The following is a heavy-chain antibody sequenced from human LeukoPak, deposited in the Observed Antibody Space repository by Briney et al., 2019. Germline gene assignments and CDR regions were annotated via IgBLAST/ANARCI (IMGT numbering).Heavy chain of an antibody. CDR1: GGSISSYY. D-gene: IGHD2-2*01. J-gene: IGHJ6*03. CDR2: IYYSGST. Sequence: SETLSLTCTVSGGSISSYYWSWIRQPPGKGLEWIGYIYYSGSTNYNPSLKSRVTISVDTSKNQFSLKLSSVTAADTAVYYCARGRLGYRSSTSCSYMDVWGKGTTVTVSS. CDR3: ARGRLGYRSSTSCSYMDV. V-gene: IGHV4-59*12.